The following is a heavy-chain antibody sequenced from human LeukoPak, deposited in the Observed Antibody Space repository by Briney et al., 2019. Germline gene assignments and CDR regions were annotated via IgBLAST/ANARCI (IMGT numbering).Heavy chain of an antibody. V-gene: IGHV4-34*01. D-gene: IGHD1-1*01. CDR1: GGSFSGYY. J-gene: IGHJ6*03. CDR3: ASRGTTRYYYYMDV. CDR2: INHSGST. Sequence: SETLSLTCAVYGGSFSGYYWSWIRQPPGKGLEWIGEINHSGSTNYNPSLKSRVTISVDTSKNQFSLKLSSVTAADTAVYYCASRGTTRYYYYMDVRGKGTTVTISS.